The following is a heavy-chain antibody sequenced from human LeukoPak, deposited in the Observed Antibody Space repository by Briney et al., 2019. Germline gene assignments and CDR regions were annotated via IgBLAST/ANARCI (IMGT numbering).Heavy chain of an antibody. Sequence: PGGSLRLSCAASGFTFSSYEMNWVRQAPGKGLEGVSYISSSGSTIYYADSVKGRFTISRDNAKRTLYMEMNSLRAEDTAVYYCARAGPTVTLFFDYWGQGTLVTVSS. CDR2: ISSSGSTI. CDR3: ARAGPTVTLFFDY. CDR1: GFTFSSYE. D-gene: IGHD4-17*01. V-gene: IGHV3-48*03. J-gene: IGHJ4*02.